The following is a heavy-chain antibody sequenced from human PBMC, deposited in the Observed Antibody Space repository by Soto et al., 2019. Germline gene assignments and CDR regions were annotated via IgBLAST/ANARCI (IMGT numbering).Heavy chain of an antibody. J-gene: IGHJ4*02. CDR3: AKRMYSRSWYDYFDY. Sequence: GGSLRLSCAASGFTFSSYAMSWVRQAPGKGLEWVSAISGSGGSTYYADSVKGRFTISRDNSKNTLYLQMNSLRAEDTAVYYCAKRMYSRSWYDYFDYWRQGDLVPLSS. CDR2: ISGSGGST. V-gene: IGHV3-23*01. CDR1: GFTFSSYA. D-gene: IGHD6-13*01.